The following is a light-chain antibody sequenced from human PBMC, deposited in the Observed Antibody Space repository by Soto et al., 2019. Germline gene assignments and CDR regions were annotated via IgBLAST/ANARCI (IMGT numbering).Light chain of an antibody. CDR3: QQRSNWPLT. CDR1: QSVSSN. V-gene: IGKV3-11*01. J-gene: IGKJ5*01. Sequence: ELAMPQSPAARSVSSGERDTLDCRASQSVSSNLAWYQQKPGQAPRLLIYDASNRPTDIPARFSGSGSGTDFTLTISSLEPEDFAVYYCQQRSNWPLTFGQGTRLEIK. CDR2: DAS.